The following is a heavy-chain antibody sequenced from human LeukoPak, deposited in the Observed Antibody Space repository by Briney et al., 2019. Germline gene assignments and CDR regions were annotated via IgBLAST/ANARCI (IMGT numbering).Heavy chain of an antibody. CDR1: GFTFSSYA. Sequence: PGGSLRLSCAASGFTFSSYAMSWVRQAPGKGLEWVSAISGSGGSTYYADSVKGRFTISRDNAKNSLYLQMNSLRAEDTAVYYCARGGFSGSGSYYNVDYWGQGTLVTVSS. D-gene: IGHD3-10*01. CDR3: ARGGFSGSGSYYNVDY. V-gene: IGHV3-23*01. J-gene: IGHJ4*02. CDR2: ISGSGGST.